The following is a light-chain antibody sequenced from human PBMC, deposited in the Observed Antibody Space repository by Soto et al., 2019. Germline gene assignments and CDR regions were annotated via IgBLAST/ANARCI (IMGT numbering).Light chain of an antibody. Sequence: EIVWTRSPATLSLSPGERATLSCRASQSVSSYLAWYQQKPGQAPRLLIYDASNRATGIPARFSGSGSGTDFTLTISSLEPEDFAVYYCQQRSNWPITFGQGTRLEIK. V-gene: IGKV3-11*01. CDR1: QSVSSY. CDR2: DAS. J-gene: IGKJ5*01. CDR3: QQRSNWPIT.